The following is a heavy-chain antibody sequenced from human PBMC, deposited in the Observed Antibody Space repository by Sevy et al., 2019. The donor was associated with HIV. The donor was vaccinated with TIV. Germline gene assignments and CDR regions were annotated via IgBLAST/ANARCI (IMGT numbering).Heavy chain of an antibody. CDR1: GGTFSSYA. D-gene: IGHD3-3*01. V-gene: IGHV1-69*13. J-gene: IGHJ6*02. Sequence: ASVKVSCKASGGTFSSYAISWVRQALGQGLEWMGGIIPIFGTANYAQKFQGRVTITADESTSTAYMELSSLRSEDTAVYYCARGFWSGFKANYYGMDVWGQGTTVTVSS. CDR3: ARGFWSGFKANYYGMDV. CDR2: IIPIFGTA.